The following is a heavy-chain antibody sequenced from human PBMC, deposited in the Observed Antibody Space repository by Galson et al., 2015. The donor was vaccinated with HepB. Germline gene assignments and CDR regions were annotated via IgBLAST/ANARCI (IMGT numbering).Heavy chain of an antibody. CDR2: IVVGSGNT. Sequence: SVKVSCKASGFTFTSSAMQWVRQARGQRLEWIGWIVVGSGNTNYAQKFEERVTITRDMSTSTAYMELSSLRAEDTAVYYCAREEGSGDSQLRYYFDYWGQGTLVTVSS. CDR3: AREEGSGDSQLRYYFDY. CDR1: GFTFTSSA. D-gene: IGHD4-17*01. V-gene: IGHV1-58*02. J-gene: IGHJ4*02.